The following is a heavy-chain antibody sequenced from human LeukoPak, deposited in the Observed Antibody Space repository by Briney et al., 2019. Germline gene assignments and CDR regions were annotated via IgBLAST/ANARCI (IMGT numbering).Heavy chain of an antibody. V-gene: IGHV3-15*01. CDR2: IRSKTDGGTA. J-gene: IGHJ2*01. CDR3: ASVYWYFDL. Sequence: PWGSLRLSCAASGFTFNNAWMSWVRQAPGQGLEWVGLIRSKTDGGTADYAAPVKGRFTVSRDDSENTLYLQMNSLKIEDTAVYYCASVYWYFDLWGLGTLVSVSA. CDR1: GFTFNNAW.